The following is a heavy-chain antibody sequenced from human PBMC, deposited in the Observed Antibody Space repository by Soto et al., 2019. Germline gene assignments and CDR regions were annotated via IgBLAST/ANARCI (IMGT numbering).Heavy chain of an antibody. Sequence: ASVKVSCKASGYTFTSYAMHWVRQAPGQRLEWMGWINAGNGNTKYSQKFQGRVTITRDTSASTAYMELSSLRSEDTAVYYCAMIIRAPRSIDFWGPRTLVTGFS. D-gene: IGHD3-16*01. J-gene: IGHJ4*02. V-gene: IGHV1-3*01. CDR3: AMIIRAPRSIDF. CDR2: INAGNGNT. CDR1: GYTFTSYA.